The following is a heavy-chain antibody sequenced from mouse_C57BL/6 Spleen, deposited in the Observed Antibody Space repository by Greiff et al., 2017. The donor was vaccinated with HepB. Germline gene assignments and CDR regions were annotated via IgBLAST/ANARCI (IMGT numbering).Heavy chain of an antibody. V-gene: IGHV1-22*01. CDR1: GYTFTDYN. Sequence: VQLQQSGPELVKPGASVKMSCKASGYTFTDYNMHWVKQSHGKSLEWIGYINPNNGGTSYNQKFKGKATLTVNKSYSTAYMELRSLTSEDSAVYYGARWVEYERYDAMEYWGQGTSVTVAS. CDR2: INPNNGGT. CDR3: ARWVEYERYDAMEY. D-gene: IGHD5-2*01. J-gene: IGHJ4*01.